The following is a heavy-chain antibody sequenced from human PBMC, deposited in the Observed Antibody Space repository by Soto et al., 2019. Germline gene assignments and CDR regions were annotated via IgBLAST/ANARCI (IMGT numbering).Heavy chain of an antibody. CDR3: ARRGDSSGYMDS. Sequence: PGESLKISCKGCGYSFTKYWIAWVRQMPGKGLEWMGIIYPGDSDTRYSPSFQGQVSISADKSISTAYLQWSSLKASDSAMYYCARRGDSSGYMDSWGQGTLVTVSS. CDR1: GYSFTKYW. CDR2: IYPGDSDT. V-gene: IGHV5-51*01. D-gene: IGHD3-22*01. J-gene: IGHJ5*01.